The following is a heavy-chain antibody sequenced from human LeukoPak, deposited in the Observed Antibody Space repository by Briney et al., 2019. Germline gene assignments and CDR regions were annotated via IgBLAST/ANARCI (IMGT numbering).Heavy chain of an antibody. CDR3: ARDSRPRGGSCSDY. D-gene: IGHD3-22*01. J-gene: IGHJ4*02. Sequence: GGSLRLSCVASGFTFTDRWMSWVRQIPGKGLEWVANIKEDGSETYYVDSVRGRFTISRDDATNSLYLQMNYLRAEDTAVYYCARDSRPRGGSCSDYWGQGALVIVSS. V-gene: IGHV3-7*01. CDR2: IKEDGSET. CDR1: GFTFTDRW.